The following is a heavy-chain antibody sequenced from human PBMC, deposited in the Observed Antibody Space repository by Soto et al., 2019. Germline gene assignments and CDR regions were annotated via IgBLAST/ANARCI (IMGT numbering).Heavy chain of an antibody. CDR3: VEGDTTSCFAHFQY. D-gene: IGHD2-2*01. CDR1: AFNFGDYA. V-gene: IGHV3-9*01. CDR2: ISWNSGNI. Sequence: EVQLVESGGGLVKPGRSLRLSCAASAFNFGDYAMHWVRQAPGRGLEWVSCISWNSGNIVYVDSVEGRFTISRDNAQNSRYLQMNSLRPEDTAFYYCVEGDTTSCFAHFQYWGQGALVTVSS. J-gene: IGHJ4*02.